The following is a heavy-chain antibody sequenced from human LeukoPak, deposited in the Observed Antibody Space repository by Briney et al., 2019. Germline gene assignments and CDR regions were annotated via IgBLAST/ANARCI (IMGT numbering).Heavy chain of an antibody. CDR2: IKQDGSEK. CDR1: GFTFSSYW. Sequence: GSLRLSCAASGFTFSSYWMSWVRQAPGKGLEWVANIKQDGSEKYYVGSVKGRFTISRDNAKNSPYLQMNSLRAEDTAVYYCARVGGIAAAGTAFDYWGQGTLVTVSS. V-gene: IGHV3-7*01. J-gene: IGHJ4*02. D-gene: IGHD6-13*01. CDR3: ARVGGIAAAGTAFDY.